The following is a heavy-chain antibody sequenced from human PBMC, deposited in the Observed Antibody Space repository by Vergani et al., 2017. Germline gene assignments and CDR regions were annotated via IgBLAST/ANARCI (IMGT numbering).Heavy chain of an antibody. CDR2: IKQDGSEK. D-gene: IGHD3-16*02. Sequence: EVQLVESGGGLVQPGGSLRLSCAASGFTFSSYWMSWVRQAPGKGLEWVANIKQDGSEKYYVDSVKGRLTISRDNAKNSLYLQMNSLRAEDTAVYYCARVSGLEYDYVWGSYRLYYYGMDVWGQGTTVTVSS. CDR3: ARVSGLEYDYVWGSYRLYYYGMDV. V-gene: IGHV3-7*03. CDR1: GFTFSSYW. J-gene: IGHJ6*02.